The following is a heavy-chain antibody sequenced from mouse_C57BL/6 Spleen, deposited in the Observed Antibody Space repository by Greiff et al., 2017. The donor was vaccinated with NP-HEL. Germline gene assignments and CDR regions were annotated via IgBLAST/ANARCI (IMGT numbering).Heavy chain of an antibody. CDR3: ARQGDYYGSGAMDY. CDR2: ISGGGGNT. J-gene: IGHJ4*01. D-gene: IGHD1-1*01. V-gene: IGHV5-9*01. CDR1: GFTFSSYT. Sequence: EVHLVESGGGLVKPGGSLKLSCAASGFTFSSYTMSWVRQTPEKRLEWVATISGGGGNTYYPDSVKGRFPISRDNAKNTLYLQMSSLRSEDTALYYCARQGDYYGSGAMDYWGQGTSVTVSS.